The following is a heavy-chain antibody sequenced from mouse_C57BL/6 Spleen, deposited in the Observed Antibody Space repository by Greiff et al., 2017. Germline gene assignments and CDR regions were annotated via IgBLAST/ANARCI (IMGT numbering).Heavy chain of an antibody. CDR3: ARWPFYYGSPNWYFDV. CDR2: INPNNGGT. CDR1: GYTFTDYY. Sequence: VQLQQSGPELVKPGASVKISCKASGYTFTDYYMNWVKQSHGKSLEWIGDINPNNGGTSYNQKFKGKATLTVDKSSSTAYMELRSLTSEDSAVYYCARWPFYYGSPNWYFDVWGTGTTVTVSS. J-gene: IGHJ1*03. D-gene: IGHD1-1*01. V-gene: IGHV1-26*01.